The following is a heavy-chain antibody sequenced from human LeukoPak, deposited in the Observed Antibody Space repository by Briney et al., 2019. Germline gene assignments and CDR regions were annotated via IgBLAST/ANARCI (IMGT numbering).Heavy chain of an antibody. Sequence: GRSLRLSCAASGFTFSNAWMSWVRQAPGKGLEWVARIKSKADDEKTDYAAPVKGRFNISRDDSKNTLYLQMNSLKTEDTAVYYCTTADYDMLTGYYPFDYWGQGTLVTVSS. D-gene: IGHD3-9*01. V-gene: IGHV3-15*01. CDR1: GFTFSNAW. CDR2: IKSKADDEKT. CDR3: TTADYDMLTGYYPFDY. J-gene: IGHJ4*02.